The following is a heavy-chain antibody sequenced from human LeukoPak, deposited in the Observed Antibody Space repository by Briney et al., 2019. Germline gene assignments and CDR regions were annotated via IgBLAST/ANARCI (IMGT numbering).Heavy chain of an antibody. CDR3: ARLRGYCSSTSCSYKGDWFDP. D-gene: IGHD2-2*01. Sequence: GESLKISCKGSGYSFTSYWIGWVRQMPGKGLEWMGIIYPGDSDTRYSPSFQGQVTISADKSISTAYLQWSSLKASDTAMYYCARLRGYCSSTSCSYKGDWFDPWGQGTLVTVSS. CDR1: GYSFTSYW. V-gene: IGHV5-51*01. J-gene: IGHJ5*02. CDR2: IYPGDSDT.